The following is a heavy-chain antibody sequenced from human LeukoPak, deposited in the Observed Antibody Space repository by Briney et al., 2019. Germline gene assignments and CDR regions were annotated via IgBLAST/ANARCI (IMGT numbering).Heavy chain of an antibody. CDR2: IYYSGST. CDR3: ASYGYSYGSYDAFDI. J-gene: IGHJ3*02. D-gene: IGHD5-18*01. CDR1: GGSISSYY. V-gene: IGHV4-59*01. Sequence: KPSETLSLTCTVSGGSISSYYWSWIRQPPGKGLEWIGYIYYSGSTNYNPSLKSRVTISVDTSKNQFSLKLSSVTAADTAVYYCASYGYSYGSYDAFDIWGQGTMVTVSS.